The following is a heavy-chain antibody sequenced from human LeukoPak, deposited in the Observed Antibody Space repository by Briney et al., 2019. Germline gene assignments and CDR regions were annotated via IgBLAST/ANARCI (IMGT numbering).Heavy chain of an antibody. Sequence: PSETLSLTCTVSGGSISSYYWSWIRQPPGKGLEWIGYVYYSGSTNYNPSLKSRVTISVDRSKNQFSLKLSSVTAADTAVYYCARGFIRATYYYDSSARHAPTRAFDIWGQGTMVTVSS. CDR1: GGSISSYY. CDR3: ARGFIRATYYYDSSARHAPTRAFDI. V-gene: IGHV4-59*12. CDR2: VYYSGST. J-gene: IGHJ3*02. D-gene: IGHD3-22*01.